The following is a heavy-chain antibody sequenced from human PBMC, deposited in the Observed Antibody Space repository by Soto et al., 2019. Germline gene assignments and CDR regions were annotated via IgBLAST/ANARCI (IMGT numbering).Heavy chain of an antibody. CDR2: IGTAGDT. Sequence: GGSLRLSCAASGFTFSSYDMHWVRQATGKGLEWVSAIGTAGDTYYPGSVKGRFTISRENAKNSLYLQMNSLRAEDTAVYYCARAYYYDSSGYEGHYGMDVWGQGTTVTVSS. CDR3: ARAYYYDSSGYEGHYGMDV. J-gene: IGHJ6*02. V-gene: IGHV3-13*01. D-gene: IGHD3-22*01. CDR1: GFTFSSYD.